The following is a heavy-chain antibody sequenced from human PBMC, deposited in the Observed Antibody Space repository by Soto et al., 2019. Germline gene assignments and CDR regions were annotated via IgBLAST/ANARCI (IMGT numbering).Heavy chain of an antibody. D-gene: IGHD3-22*01. CDR1: GFTFSSYS. J-gene: IGHJ4*02. CDR2: ISSSSSSI. Sequence: GGSLRLSCAGSGFTFSSYSMNWVRQAPGKGLEWVSSISSSSSSIYYADSVKGRFTISRDDAKSSLYLQMNSLRAEDTAVYYCARDYSSGYYWDDYWGQGTLVTVSS. CDR3: ARDYSSGYYWDDY. V-gene: IGHV3-21*01.